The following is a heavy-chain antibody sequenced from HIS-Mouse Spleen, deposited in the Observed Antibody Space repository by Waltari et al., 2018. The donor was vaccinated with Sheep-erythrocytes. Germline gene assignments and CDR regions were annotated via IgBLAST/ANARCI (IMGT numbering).Heavy chain of an antibody. V-gene: IGHV4-59*08. D-gene: IGHD3-22*01. Sequence: QVQLQESGPGLVKPSETLSLTCTVSGGPISSYYWSWIRQPPGNGLEWIGYIYYSGSTNYNPSLKSRVTISVDTSKNQFSLKLSSVTAADTAVYYCARISSRDYYDSSGYYYSDAFDIWGQGTMVTVSS. J-gene: IGHJ3*02. CDR3: ARISSRDYYDSSGYYYSDAFDI. CDR2: IYYSGST. CDR1: GGPISSYY.